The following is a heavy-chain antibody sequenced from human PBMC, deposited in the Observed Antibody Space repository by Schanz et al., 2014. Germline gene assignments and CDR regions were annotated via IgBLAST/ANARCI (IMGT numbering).Heavy chain of an antibody. CDR1: GFTVNTHY. V-gene: IGHV3-53*01. Sequence: EVQLVESGGGLIQPGGSLRLSCAVSGFTVNTHYMSWVRQAPGKGLEWISSMYINSGSTQYADSVKGRFIIPRDSSKNTLFLQMNSLRAEDTALYYCARGTPFRCDYWGRGTLVTVSS. CDR3: ARGTPFRCDY. CDR2: MYINSGST. D-gene: IGHD3-16*01. J-gene: IGHJ4*02.